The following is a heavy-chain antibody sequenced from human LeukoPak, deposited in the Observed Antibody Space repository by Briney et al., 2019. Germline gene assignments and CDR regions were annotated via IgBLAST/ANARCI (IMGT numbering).Heavy chain of an antibody. CDR1: GYIVTELS. J-gene: IGHJ5*02. Sequence: SVKVSCKVSGYIVTELSMHWVRQAPGQGLEWMGGIIPIFGTANYAQKFQGRVTMTRDMSTSTDYMELSSLRSEDTAVYYCARDNSVEDTAWWFDPWGQGTLVTVSS. CDR2: IIPIFGTA. CDR3: ARDNSVEDTAWWFDP. D-gene: IGHD4-23*01. V-gene: IGHV1-69*05.